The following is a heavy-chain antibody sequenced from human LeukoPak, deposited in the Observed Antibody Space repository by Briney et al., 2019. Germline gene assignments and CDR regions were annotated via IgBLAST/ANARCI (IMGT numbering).Heavy chain of an antibody. CDR2: VIGSYT. Sequence: GGSLRLSCAASGFTFSSYVTSWVRQAPGEGLEWVSAVIGSYTYYADSVKGRFTISRDNSKNTLFLEMNSLRAGDTAVYYCAKGSSSSRPYYFDSWGLGTLVIVSS. CDR1: GFTFSSYV. D-gene: IGHD6-13*01. V-gene: IGHV3-23*01. CDR3: AKGSSSSRPYYFDS. J-gene: IGHJ4*02.